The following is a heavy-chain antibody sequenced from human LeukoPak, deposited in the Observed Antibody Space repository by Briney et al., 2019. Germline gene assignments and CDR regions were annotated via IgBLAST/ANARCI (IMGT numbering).Heavy chain of an antibody. D-gene: IGHD5-12*01. CDR2: IYYTGST. J-gene: IGHJ6*03. V-gene: IGHV4-59*01. CDR1: GGSISSYY. CDR3: ARVVYSGYDFRGAMDV. Sequence: ASETLSLTCTVSGGSISSYYWSWIRQPPGKGLEWIGDIYYTGSTNHNPSLKSRVTISVDASKNQFSLKLSSVTAADTAVYYCARVVYSGYDFRGAMDVWGKGTTVTVSS.